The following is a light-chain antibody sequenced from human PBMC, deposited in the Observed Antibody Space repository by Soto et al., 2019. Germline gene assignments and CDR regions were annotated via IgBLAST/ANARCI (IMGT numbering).Light chain of an antibody. CDR1: SSDIGGYDF. CDR3: GSYKIHRILL. Sequence: QSALTQPASVSGCPGQSLTISCTGTSSDIGGYDFVSWYQQHPGKAPKLMIYDVSNRPSGVSNRFSGSKSGNTASLTISGFQAEDEADYYCGSYKIHRILLLGSGTKVSVL. J-gene: IGLJ1*01. CDR2: DVS. V-gene: IGLV2-14*03.